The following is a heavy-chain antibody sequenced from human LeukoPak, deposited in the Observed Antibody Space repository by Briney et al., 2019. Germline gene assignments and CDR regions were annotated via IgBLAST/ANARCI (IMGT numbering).Heavy chain of an antibody. Sequence: GGSLRLSCAASGFTFSSYRMSWVRQAPGKGLEWVANINKDGGEKYYVDSVKGRFTISRDNAKNSLYLQMNSPRTDDTAVYYCVKDSPPRYSGSPPAYWGQGTLVTVSS. D-gene: IGHD1-26*01. V-gene: IGHV3-7*03. CDR2: INKDGGEK. CDR3: VKDSPPRYSGSPPAY. CDR1: GFTFSSYR. J-gene: IGHJ4*02.